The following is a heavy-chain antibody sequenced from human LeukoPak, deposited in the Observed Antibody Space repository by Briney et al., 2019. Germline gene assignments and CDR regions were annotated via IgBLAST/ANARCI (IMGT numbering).Heavy chain of an antibody. CDR1: GFTFSSYA. D-gene: IGHD1-1*01. V-gene: IGHV3-30*04. Sequence: GRSLRLSCAASGFTFSSYAMHWVRQAPGKGLEWVAVISYHGSNKYYADSVKGRFTISRDNSKNTLYLQMNSLRAKDTAVYYCAKDQLGFDIWGQGTLVTVSS. CDR2: ISYHGSNK. CDR3: AKDQLGFDI. J-gene: IGHJ3*02.